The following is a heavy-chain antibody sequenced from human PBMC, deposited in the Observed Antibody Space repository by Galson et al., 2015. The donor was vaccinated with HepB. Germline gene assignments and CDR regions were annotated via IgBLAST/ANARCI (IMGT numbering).Heavy chain of an antibody. Sequence: SVKVSCKASGYTFTGYYMHWVRQAPGQGLEWMGWINPNSGGTNYAQKFQGRVTMTRDTSISTAYMELSRLRSDDTAVYYCARGGPGWELHPSLYIVAYWGQGTLVTVSS. J-gene: IGHJ4*02. CDR2: INPNSGGT. CDR1: GYTFTGYY. D-gene: IGHD1-26*01. V-gene: IGHV1-2*02. CDR3: ARGGPGWELHPSLYIVAY.